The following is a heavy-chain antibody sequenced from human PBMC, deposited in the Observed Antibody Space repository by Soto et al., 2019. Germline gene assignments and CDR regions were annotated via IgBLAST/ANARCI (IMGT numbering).Heavy chain of an antibody. V-gene: IGHV1-3*01. J-gene: IGHJ4*02. Sequence: QVQFVQSGAEVKKPGASVKVSCQTSGYTFSKFAIHWVRQAPGQRLEWMGWILGGSGETRYSQRFQDRVTITRDTSASTAYMEVRSLRSEDTARYYCVREGDHTDYDYGFEYWGQGTLITVSS. D-gene: IGHD5-12*01. CDR3: VREGDHTDYDYGFEY. CDR1: GYTFSKFA. CDR2: ILGGSGET.